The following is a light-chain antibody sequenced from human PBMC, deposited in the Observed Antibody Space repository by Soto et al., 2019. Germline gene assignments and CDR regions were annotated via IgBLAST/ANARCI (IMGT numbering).Light chain of an antibody. V-gene: IGKV3-15*01. J-gene: IGKJ5*01. CDR1: QSVSNN. CDR3: QQYNNWPPIT. CDR2: SAS. Sequence: EIVMTQSPATLSVSPGERATLSCRASQSVSNNLAWYQQKPGQAPRLLIYSASTRATGIPARFSGNGSGTDFTLTISSLQSEDFALYYCQQYNNWPPITFGQGTRLEIK.